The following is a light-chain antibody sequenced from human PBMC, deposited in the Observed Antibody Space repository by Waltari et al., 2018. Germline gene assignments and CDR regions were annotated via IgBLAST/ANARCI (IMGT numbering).Light chain of an antibody. CDR2: WAS. CDR3: QQYYASLLT. J-gene: IGKJ4*01. V-gene: IGKV4-1*01. Sequence: DIVMTQSPDSLAVSLGERATINCKSSQSFLYIYDNKNYLAWYQQKPGQPPKGLISWASTRESGVPDRFSGSGSGSDFTLTISSLQAEDVAVYYCQQYYASLLTFGGGTKVEIK. CDR1: QSFLYIYDNKNY.